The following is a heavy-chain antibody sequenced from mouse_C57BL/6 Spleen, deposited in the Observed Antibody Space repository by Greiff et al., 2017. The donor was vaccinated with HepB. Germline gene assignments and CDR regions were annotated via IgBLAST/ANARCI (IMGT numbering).Heavy chain of an antibody. CDR3: ARGEVDGYSAMDY. V-gene: IGHV1-37*01. J-gene: IGHJ4*01. Sequence: EVKLMESGPELVKPGASVKISCKASGYSFTGYFMNWVKQSHGKSLEWIGRINPYNGDTFYNQKFKGKATLTVDKSSSTAHMELLSLTSEDFAVYYCARGEVDGYSAMDYWGQGTSVTVSS. CDR2: INPYNGDT. D-gene: IGHD1-1*01. CDR1: GYSFTGYF.